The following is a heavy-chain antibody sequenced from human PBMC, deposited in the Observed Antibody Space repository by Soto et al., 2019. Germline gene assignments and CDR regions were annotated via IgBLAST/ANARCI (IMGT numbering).Heavy chain of an antibody. D-gene: IGHD6-19*01. V-gene: IGHV4-39*01. Sequence: QLQLQESGPGLVKPSETLSLTCTVSGGSISSSSYYWGWIRQPPGKVLEWIWRIYYSGSTYYNRSLKSRVTISVHTSKNQFSLKLSSVTAADTAVYYCARTRAVWFDPWGQGTLVTVSS. J-gene: IGHJ5*02. CDR1: GGSISSSSYY. CDR3: ARTRAVWFDP. CDR2: IYYSGST.